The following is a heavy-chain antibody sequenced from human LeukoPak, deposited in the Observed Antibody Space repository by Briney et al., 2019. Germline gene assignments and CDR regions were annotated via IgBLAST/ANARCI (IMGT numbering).Heavy chain of an antibody. CDR2: IYTGGNT. J-gene: IGHJ4*02. Sequence: QPGGSLRLSCPASGFPVSSNYMTWVRQAPGKGLEWVSVIYTGGNTDHADSVQGRFTLSRDNSKNTLYLHMNSLRVEDTAVYYCARGRPPYYFDYWGQGTLVTVSS. V-gene: IGHV3-53*01. CDR1: GFPVSSNY. CDR3: ARGRPPYYFDY.